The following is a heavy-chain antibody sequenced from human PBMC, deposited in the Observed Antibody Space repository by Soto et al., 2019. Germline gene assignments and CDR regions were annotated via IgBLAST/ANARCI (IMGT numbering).Heavy chain of an antibody. CDR2: TYYRSKWYN. D-gene: IGHD5-12*01. CDR3: ATGGRGYEAGWFDP. V-gene: IGHV6-1*01. J-gene: IGHJ5*02. CDR1: GDSVSSNSAA. Sequence: SQTLSLTCVISGDSVSSNSAAWNWIRQSPSRGLEWPGRTYYRSKWYNDYAVSVKSRITINPDTSKNQFSLQLNSVTPEDTAVYYCATGGRGYEAGWFDPWGQGTLVTVSS.